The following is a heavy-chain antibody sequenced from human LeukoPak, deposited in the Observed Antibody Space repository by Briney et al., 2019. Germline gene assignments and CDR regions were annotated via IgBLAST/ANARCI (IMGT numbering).Heavy chain of an antibody. D-gene: IGHD3-3*01. CDR2: INTDGSNT. Sequence: QPGGSLRLSCAASGFTFRTSWMFWVRQAPGKGLVWVSRINTDGSNTVNSDSVKGRFTISRDNSKNTLYLQMNSLRAEDTAVYYCAREYYDFWSGYYFDYWGQGTQVTVSS. J-gene: IGHJ4*02. V-gene: IGHV3-74*01. CDR3: AREYYDFWSGYYFDY. CDR1: GFTFRTSW.